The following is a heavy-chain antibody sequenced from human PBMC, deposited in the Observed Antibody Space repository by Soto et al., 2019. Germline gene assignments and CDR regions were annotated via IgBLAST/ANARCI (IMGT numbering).Heavy chain of an antibody. CDR1: GGSISSGGYY. J-gene: IGHJ6*02. D-gene: IGHD3-10*01. Sequence: TLCLTCTVSGGSISSGGYYWTWIRQHPGKGLEWIGYIYYSGSTYYNPSLKSRVTISVDTYKNQFSLKLSSVTAADTAVYYCAREKYYYGSGKDGMDVWGQGTKVTV. CDR3: AREKYYYGSGKDGMDV. CDR2: IYYSGST. V-gene: IGHV4-31*03.